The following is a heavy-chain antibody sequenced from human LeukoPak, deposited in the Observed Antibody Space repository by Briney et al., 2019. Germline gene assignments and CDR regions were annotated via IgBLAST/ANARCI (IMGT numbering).Heavy chain of an antibody. V-gene: IGHV1-2*02. CDR2: INPNSGGT. CDR3: ARTQGYYYFYMDV. Sequence: ASVKVSCKASGYTFTGYYMYWVRQAPGQGLEWMGWINPNSGGTNYAQKFQGRVTVTRDTSFSTAYMELTRLRSDDTAVYYCARTQGYYYFYMDVWGKGTTVTVSS. J-gene: IGHJ6*03. CDR1: GYTFTGYY.